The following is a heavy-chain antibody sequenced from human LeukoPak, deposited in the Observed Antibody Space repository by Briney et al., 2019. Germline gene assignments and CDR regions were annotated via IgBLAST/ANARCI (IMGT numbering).Heavy chain of an antibody. J-gene: IGHJ4*02. V-gene: IGHV4-61*02. Sequence: SQTLSLTCTVSGGSISSGSYYWSWIRQPAGKGLEWIGRIYTSGSTNYNPSLKSRVTISVDTSKNQFSLKLSSVTAADTAVYYCARDDTAAAATFDYWGQGTLVTVSS. CDR1: GGSISSGSYY. CDR2: IYTSGST. D-gene: IGHD6-13*01. CDR3: ARDDTAAAATFDY.